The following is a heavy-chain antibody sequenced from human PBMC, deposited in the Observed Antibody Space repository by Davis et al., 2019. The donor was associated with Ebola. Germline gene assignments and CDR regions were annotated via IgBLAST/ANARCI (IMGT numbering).Heavy chain of an antibody. CDR1: GAPISSGGSISSRTPF. J-gene: IGHJ4*02. CDR2: IIDSGIT. Sequence: SETLSLTCTVSGAPISSGGSISSRTPFWTWIRQHPGKGLEWIGYIIDSGITYYNPSLKTRLSLSIDTSENRFSLHLRSVTAADTAVYYCARAGGVNTPMAAALFDSWGQGALVTVSS. V-gene: IGHV4-31*03. CDR3: ARAGGVNTPMAAALFDS. D-gene: IGHD2-8*01.